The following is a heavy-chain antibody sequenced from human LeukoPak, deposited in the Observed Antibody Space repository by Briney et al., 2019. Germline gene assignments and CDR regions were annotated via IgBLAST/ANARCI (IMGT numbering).Heavy chain of an antibody. CDR2: ISSSGSTI. V-gene: IGHV3-11*01. D-gene: IGHD1-26*01. Sequence: GGSLRLSCAASGFTFSDYYMSWIRQAPGKGLEWVSYISSSGSTIYYADSVKGRFTISRDNAKNSLYLQTNRLRAEDTAVYYCARVWYSGSYPVDYWGQGTLVTVSS. J-gene: IGHJ4*02. CDR1: GFTFSDYY. CDR3: ARVWYSGSYPVDY.